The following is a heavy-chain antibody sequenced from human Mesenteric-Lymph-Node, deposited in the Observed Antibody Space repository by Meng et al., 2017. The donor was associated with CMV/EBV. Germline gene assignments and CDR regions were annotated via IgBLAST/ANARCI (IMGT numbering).Heavy chain of an antibody. V-gene: IGHV4-34*01. D-gene: IGHD3-9*01. Sequence: TCSVSGAAFSDYFGNWVGQPPGKGLEWSGEVTHTGNTNYNPTLKSRVTRSADMAKKQFSLRLSSVTAADTAVYYCERERIGDWRPIDFWGQGALVTVSS. CDR2: VTHTGNT. CDR3: ERERIGDWRPIDF. CDR1: GAAFSDYF. J-gene: IGHJ4*02.